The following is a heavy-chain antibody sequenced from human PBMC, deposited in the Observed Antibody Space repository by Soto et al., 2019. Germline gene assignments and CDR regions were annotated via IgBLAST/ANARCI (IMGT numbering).Heavy chain of an antibody. CDR1: GFTFRSYA. J-gene: IGHJ4*02. D-gene: IGHD3-10*01. V-gene: IGHV3-30*04. Sequence: GGSLRLSCAASGFTFRSYAIHWVRQAPGKGLEWVAVISRDGTNKYYVDSVKGRFTISRDNSKDTVYLQMNSLRDEDSAMFYCARSRSGAVADSFDFWGQGTLVTVSS. CDR3: ARSRSGAVADSFDF. CDR2: ISRDGTNK.